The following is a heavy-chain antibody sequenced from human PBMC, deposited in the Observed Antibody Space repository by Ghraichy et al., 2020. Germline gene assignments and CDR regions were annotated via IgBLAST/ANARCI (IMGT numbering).Heavy chain of an antibody. CDR3: ATDPPRDGYNEGLRAFDI. J-gene: IGHJ3*02. CDR2: FDPEDGET. V-gene: IGHV1-24*01. D-gene: IGHD5-24*01. Sequence: ASVKVSCKVSGYTLTELSMHWVRQAPGKGLEWMGGFDPEDGETIYAQKFQGRVTMTEDTSTDTAYMELSSLRSEDTAVYYCATDPPRDGYNEGLRAFDIRGQGTMVTVSS. CDR1: GYTLTELS.